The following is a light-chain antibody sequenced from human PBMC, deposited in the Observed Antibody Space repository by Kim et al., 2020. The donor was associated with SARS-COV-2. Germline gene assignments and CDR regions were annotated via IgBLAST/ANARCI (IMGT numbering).Light chain of an antibody. CDR1: QDIRNN. V-gene: IGKV1-33*01. CDR2: DAC. CDR3: QQYKNPPRT. J-gene: IGKJ5*01. Sequence: ASIGDIITILCPASQDIRNNLDWFQQNPAEAPNVTIKDACILETGVQPRFSGSGSGTGFTIAITSLKPEDFETYSCQQYKNPPRTFGAGTRLEIK.